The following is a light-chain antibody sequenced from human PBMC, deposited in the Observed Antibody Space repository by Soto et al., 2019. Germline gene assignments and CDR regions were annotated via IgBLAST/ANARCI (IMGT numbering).Light chain of an antibody. CDR2: AAS. Sequence: DIPMTQSPSSLSASVGDGVTITCRASQGIGSYLAWYQQKPGKVPKLLIYAASTLQSGVPSRFSGSGSGTDFTLIISSLQPEDVATYFCQKYNNVPLTFGGGTKVEIK. CDR1: QGIGSY. J-gene: IGKJ4*01. CDR3: QKYNNVPLT. V-gene: IGKV1-27*01.